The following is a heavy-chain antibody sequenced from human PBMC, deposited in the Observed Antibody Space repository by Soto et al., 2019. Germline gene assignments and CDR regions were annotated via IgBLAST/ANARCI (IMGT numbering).Heavy chain of an antibody. V-gene: IGHV3-21*01. CDR3: ARVRTSEGGFDY. CDR2: ISSSSSYI. J-gene: IGHJ4*02. CDR1: GFTFSSYS. D-gene: IGHD3-10*01. Sequence: EVQLVESGGGLVKPGGSLRLSCAASGFTFSSYSMNWVRQAPGKGLEWVSSISSSSSYIYYADSVKGRFTISRDNAKNSLYLQMNSLRAEDTAVYYCARVRTSEGGFDYRGQGTLVTVSS.